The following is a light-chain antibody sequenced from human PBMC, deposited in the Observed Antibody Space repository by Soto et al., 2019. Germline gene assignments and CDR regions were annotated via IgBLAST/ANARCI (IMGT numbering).Light chain of an antibody. Sequence: QSVLTQPPSASGAPGQRVTISCSGSSSNIGSNTINWYQQLPGSAPKLLIYSHNQRPSGVPDRFSGSKSGTSASLAISGLQSEDEADYYCAAWDDSLNGGLFGGGTKLTVL. CDR1: SSNIGSNT. CDR2: SHN. CDR3: AAWDDSLNGGL. J-gene: IGLJ3*02. V-gene: IGLV1-44*01.